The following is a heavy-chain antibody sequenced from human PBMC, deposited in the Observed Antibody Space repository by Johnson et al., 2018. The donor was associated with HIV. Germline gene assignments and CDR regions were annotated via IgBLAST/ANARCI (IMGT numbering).Heavy chain of an antibody. CDR3: AKDASSGWAGAFDI. Sequence: VQLVESGGGLVKPGGSLRFSCAVSGFTFTNVWMNWVRQVPGKGLEWVGRIKSRTDGGTTDYAAPVAGRFTISRDNSKNSLYLQMNSLRTEDTALYYCAKDASSGWAGAFDIWGQGTMVTVSS. J-gene: IGHJ3*02. D-gene: IGHD6-19*01. V-gene: IGHV3-15*05. CDR1: GFTFTNVW. CDR2: IKSRTDGGTT.